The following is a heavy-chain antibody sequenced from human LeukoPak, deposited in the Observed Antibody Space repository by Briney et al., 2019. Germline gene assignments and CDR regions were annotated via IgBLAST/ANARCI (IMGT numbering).Heavy chain of an antibody. J-gene: IGHJ3*02. V-gene: IGHV1-2*02. CDR1: GYTFTGYY. Sequence: GASVKVSCKASGYTFTGYYMHWVRQAPGQGLEWMGWINPNSGGTNYAQKFQGRVTMTRDTSISTAYMELSRLRSDDTAVYYCAREIAVAGTRGAFDIWGQGTMVTVSS. CDR2: INPNSGGT. D-gene: IGHD6-19*01. CDR3: AREIAVAGTRGAFDI.